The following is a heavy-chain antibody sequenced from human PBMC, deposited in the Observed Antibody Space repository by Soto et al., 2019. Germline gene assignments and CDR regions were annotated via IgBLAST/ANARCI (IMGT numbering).Heavy chain of an antibody. D-gene: IGHD2-2*01. CDR2: FDPEDGET. CDR1: GYTLTELS. V-gene: IGHV1-24*01. CDR3: ATLKYQLLKVLFVVYYGMDV. J-gene: IGHJ6*02. Sequence: ASVKVSCKVSGYTLTELSMHWVRQAPGKGLEWMGGFDPEDGETIYAQKFQGRVTMTEDTSTDTAYMELSSLRSEDTAVYYCATLKYQLLKVLFVVYYGMDVWGQGTTVTVS.